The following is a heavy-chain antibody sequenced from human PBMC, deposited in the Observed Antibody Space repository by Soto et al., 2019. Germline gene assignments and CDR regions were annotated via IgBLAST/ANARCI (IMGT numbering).Heavy chain of an antibody. J-gene: IGHJ6*02. Sequence: PGGSLRLSCAASGFTFSSYGMHWVRQAPGKGLEWVAVISYDGSNKYYADPVKGRFTISRDNSKNTLYLQMNSLRAEDTAVYYCAKGRSGWWLGYGMDVWGQGTTVTVS. CDR3: AKGRSGWWLGYGMDV. CDR1: GFTFSSYG. D-gene: IGHD6-19*01. CDR2: ISYDGSNK. V-gene: IGHV3-30*18.